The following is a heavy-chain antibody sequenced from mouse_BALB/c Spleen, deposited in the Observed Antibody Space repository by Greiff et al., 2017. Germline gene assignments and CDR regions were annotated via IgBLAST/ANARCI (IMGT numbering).Heavy chain of an antibody. V-gene: IGHV1-77*01. CDR2: IYPGSGNT. Sequence: QVQLQQSGAELARPGASVTLSCTASGYTFTDYYINWVKRRTGRGLVWIGEIYPGSGNTYYNEKFKGKATLTADKSSSTDYMQLSSLTSEDSAVYFCARPIYDDYGPYAMDYWGQGTSVTVSS. D-gene: IGHD2-4*01. CDR3: ARPIYDDYGPYAMDY. CDR1: GYTFTDYY. J-gene: IGHJ4*01.